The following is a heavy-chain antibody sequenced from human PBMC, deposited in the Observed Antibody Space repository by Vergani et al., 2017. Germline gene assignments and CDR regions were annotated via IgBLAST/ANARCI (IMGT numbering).Heavy chain of an antibody. CDR3: AHSVVVELEWPFDI. CDR2: ISWDDDK. Sequence: QITLKESGPTLVKPTPPLTLTCTFSGFSLTTSGVGVGWIRQPPGKALEWLALISWDDDKCYSPSLKSRLTITKDASKNQVVLTMTDMDPVDTATYYCAHSVVVELEWPFDIWGQGTMVTVSS. J-gene: IGHJ3*02. V-gene: IGHV2-5*02. CDR1: GFSLTTSGVG. D-gene: IGHD1-26*01.